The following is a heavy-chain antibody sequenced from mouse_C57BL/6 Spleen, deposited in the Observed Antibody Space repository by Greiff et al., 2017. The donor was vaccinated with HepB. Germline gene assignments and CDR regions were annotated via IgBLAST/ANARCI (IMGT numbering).Heavy chain of an antibody. V-gene: IGHV1-55*01. CDR2: IYPGSGST. Sequence: VQLQQPGAELVKPGASVKMSCKASGYTFTSYWITWVKQRPGQGLEWIGDIYPGSGSTNYNEKFKSKATLTVDTSSSTAYMQLSSLTSEDSAVYYCAKKSDYYDRGTYAMDYWGQGTSVTVSS. CDR3: AKKSDYYDRGTYAMDY. D-gene: IGHD1-1*01. CDR1: GYTFTSYW. J-gene: IGHJ4*01.